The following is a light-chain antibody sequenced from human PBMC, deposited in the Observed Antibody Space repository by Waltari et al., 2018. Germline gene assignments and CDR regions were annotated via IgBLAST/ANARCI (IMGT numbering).Light chain of an antibody. Sequence: SSDLTQGPAVSVALGQTVRITCQGDDVRSHYASWYQQRPGQAPILGMYDRGKRPSGASDRFSGYMSGDTASWTITGVRAEDEADYYCNSRTRSAFEWVFGGGTKLTVL. CDR3: NSRTRSAFEWV. CDR1: DVRSHY. V-gene: IGLV3-19*01. CDR2: DRG. J-gene: IGLJ3*02.